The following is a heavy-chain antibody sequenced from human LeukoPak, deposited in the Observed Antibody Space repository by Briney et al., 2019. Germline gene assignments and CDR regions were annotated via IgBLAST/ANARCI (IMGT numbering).Heavy chain of an antibody. CDR3: ARAVDGYNSDY. D-gene: IGHD5-24*01. Sequence: SETLSLTCTVSGGSISSYYWSWIRQPPGKGLEWIGYIYYSGSIQYNPSLKSRVTISVDTSKNQFSLRLNSVTTADTAVYYCARAVDGYNSDYWGQGTLVTVSS. J-gene: IGHJ4*02. CDR2: IYYSGSI. CDR1: GGSISSYY. V-gene: IGHV4-59*01.